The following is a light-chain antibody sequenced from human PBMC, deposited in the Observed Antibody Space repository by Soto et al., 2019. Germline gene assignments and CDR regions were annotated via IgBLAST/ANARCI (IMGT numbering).Light chain of an antibody. J-gene: IGKJ4*01. CDR3: QQYNRYSLT. CDR2: DAS. CDR1: QEISSW. Sequence: PFDLVAFGGVKVNNKCRASQEISSWFAWYQQKQGEAPKLLIYDASSLESGVPSRFSGSGSDTEFTLTINNLQPDDFATYHCQQYNRYSLTFGGGTKVDIK. V-gene: IGKV1-5*01.